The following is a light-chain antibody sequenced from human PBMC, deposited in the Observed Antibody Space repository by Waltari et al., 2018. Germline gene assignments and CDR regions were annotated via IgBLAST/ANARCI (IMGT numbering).Light chain of an antibody. CDR2: SDN. Sequence: QSVLTQPPSASGTPGQRVAISCSGSRSNTETKPVTWYQQLPGTAPKLLIYSDNQRPSGVPDRFSGSKSGTSASLAISGLQSEDEADYYCGAWDDSLNGYVFGTGTKVTVL. CDR1: RSNTETKP. J-gene: IGLJ1*01. V-gene: IGLV1-44*01. CDR3: GAWDDSLNGYV.